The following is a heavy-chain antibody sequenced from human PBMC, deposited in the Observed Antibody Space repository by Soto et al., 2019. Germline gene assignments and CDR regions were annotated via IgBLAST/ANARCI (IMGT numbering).Heavy chain of an antibody. CDR1: GGSVSSPDYY. V-gene: IGHV4-61*08. CDR3: ARHRARASDKYGMDV. J-gene: IGHJ6*02. D-gene: IGHD6-6*01. CDR2: VYYSGSA. Sequence: PSETLSLTCTVSGGSVSSPDYYWSWIRQPPGKGLEWIAYVYYSGSANYDPSLKSRVTISVDRSKNQFSLKLKSVTAADTAVYYCARHRARASDKYGMDVWGQGTTVTVSS.